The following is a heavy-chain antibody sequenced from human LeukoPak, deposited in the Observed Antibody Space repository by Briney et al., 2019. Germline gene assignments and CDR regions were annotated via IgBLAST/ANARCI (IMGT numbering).Heavy chain of an antibody. Sequence: ASVKVSCKASGYTFTSYGISWVRQAPGQGLEWMGWISAYNGNTNYAQKLQGRVTMTTDTSTSTAYMELRSLRSDDTAVYYCARVAHYYDSSDVDYWGQGTLVTVSS. CDR2: ISAYNGNT. D-gene: IGHD3-22*01. J-gene: IGHJ4*02. CDR1: GYTFTSYG. V-gene: IGHV1-18*01. CDR3: ARVAHYYDSSDVDY.